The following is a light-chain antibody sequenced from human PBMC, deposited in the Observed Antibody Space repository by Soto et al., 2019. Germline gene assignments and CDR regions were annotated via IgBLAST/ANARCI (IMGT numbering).Light chain of an antibody. J-gene: IGKJ1*01. CDR2: AAS. V-gene: IGKV1-6*01. CDR1: QGIRND. CDR3: LQDHTYPRT. Sequence: AIQMTQSPSSLPASVGARVPITCRASQGIRNDLGWYQQKPGKAPNLLIYAASSLRGGVPSRFSGNGSDTDFTLTIRSLQPEDFATYYCLQDHTYPRTFGQGTKVDIK.